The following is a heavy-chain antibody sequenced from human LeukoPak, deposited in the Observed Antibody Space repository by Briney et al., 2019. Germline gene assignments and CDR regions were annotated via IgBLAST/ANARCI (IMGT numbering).Heavy chain of an antibody. CDR3: ARDLRRYYDFWSGYPPRSWFDP. V-gene: IGHV1-2*02. CDR1: GYTFTGYY. J-gene: IGHJ5*02. Sequence: ASVKVSCKASGYTFTGYYMHWVRQAPGQGLEWMGWINPNSGGTNYAQKFQGRVTMTRDTSISTAYMELSRLRSDDTAVYYCARDLRRYYDFWSGYPPRSWFDPWGQGTLVTVSS. CDR2: INPNSGGT. D-gene: IGHD3-3*01.